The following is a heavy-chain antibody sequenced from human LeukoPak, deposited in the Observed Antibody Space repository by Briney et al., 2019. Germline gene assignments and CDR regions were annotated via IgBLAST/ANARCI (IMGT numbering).Heavy chain of an antibody. J-gene: IGHJ5*02. Sequence: GASVKVSCKASGYTFTSYGISWVRQAPGQGPEWMGWISAYNGNTNYAQKLQGRVTMTTDTSTSTAYMELRSLRSDDTAVYYCARDQLSRIVVVPAEIGFDPWGQGTLVTVSS. CDR3: ARDQLSRIVVVPAEIGFDP. V-gene: IGHV1-18*01. D-gene: IGHD2-2*01. CDR1: GYTFTSYG. CDR2: ISAYNGNT.